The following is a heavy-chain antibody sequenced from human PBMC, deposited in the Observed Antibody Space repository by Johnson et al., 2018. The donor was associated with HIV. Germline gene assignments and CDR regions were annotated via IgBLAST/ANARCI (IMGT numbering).Heavy chain of an antibody. CDR2: ISWNSGSI. CDR3: AKGGAASDAFDI. Sequence: VQVVESGGGLVQPGRSLRLSCAASGFTFDDYAMHWVRQAPGKGLEWVSGISWNSGSIGYADSVKGRFTISRDNAKNSLYLQMNSLRAEDTALYYCAKGGAASDAFDIWGQGTMVTVSS. CDR1: GFTFDDYA. V-gene: IGHV3-9*01. D-gene: IGHD6-13*01. J-gene: IGHJ3*02.